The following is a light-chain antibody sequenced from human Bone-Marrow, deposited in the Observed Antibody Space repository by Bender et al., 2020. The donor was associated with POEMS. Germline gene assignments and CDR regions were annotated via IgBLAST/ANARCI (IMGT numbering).Light chain of an antibody. J-gene: IGLJ1*01. CDR3: SSYTSSGSFV. Sequence: QSALTQPPSASGSPGQSVTISCTGTSSDVGGSSYASRSQHHLGTSPKLLLYDVSNRRAAISNRFSGSKSGNTAALTISGLQAEGEADYYCSSYTSSGSFVFGTGTKVTVL. CDR1: SSDVGGSSY. CDR2: DVS. V-gene: IGLV2-14*03.